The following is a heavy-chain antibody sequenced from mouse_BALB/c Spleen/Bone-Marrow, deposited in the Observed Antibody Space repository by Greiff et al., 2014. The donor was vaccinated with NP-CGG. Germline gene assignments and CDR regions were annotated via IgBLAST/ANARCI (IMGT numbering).Heavy chain of an antibody. CDR1: GYTFTNYY. V-gene: IGHV1S81*02. CDR3: TRSDYYDYQAWFAY. CDR2: INPSNGGS. J-gene: IGHJ3*01. D-gene: IGHD2-4*01. Sequence: VKLMESGAELVKPGASVKLSCKTSGYTFTNYYIYWVKQRPGQGLGWIGEINPSNGGSNFNEKLKSKATLTVDKSSSTAYMQLSSLTSEDSAVYYCTRSDYYDYQAWFAYWGQGTLVTVSA.